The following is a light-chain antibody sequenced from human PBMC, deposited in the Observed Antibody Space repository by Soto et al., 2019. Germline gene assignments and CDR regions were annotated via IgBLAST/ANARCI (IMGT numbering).Light chain of an antibody. CDR2: EVS. V-gene: IGLV2-23*02. CDR3: CSYAGSSTLGV. J-gene: IGLJ1*01. Sequence: QSALTQPASVSGSPGQSITISCTGTSSDVGSYNLVSWYQQHPGKAPKLMIYEVSKRPSGVSNRFSGSKSGNTASLTISELKAEDEADYYCCSYAGSSTLGVFGTGTKVTVL. CDR1: SSDVGSYNL.